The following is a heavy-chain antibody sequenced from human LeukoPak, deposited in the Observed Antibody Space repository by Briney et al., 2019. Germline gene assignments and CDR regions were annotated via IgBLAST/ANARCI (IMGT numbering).Heavy chain of an antibody. CDR1: GGSISSGDYY. CDR3: ARDHRSTSWYGVDY. Sequence: PSQTLSLTCTVSGGSISSGDYYWNWIRQHPGKGLEWIGCIYYSGSTYYNPSLKSRVTISVDTSKNQFSLKLSSVPAAATAVYYCARDHRSTSWYGVDYWGQGTLVTVSS. V-gene: IGHV4-31*03. J-gene: IGHJ4*02. CDR2: IYYSGST. D-gene: IGHD6-13*01.